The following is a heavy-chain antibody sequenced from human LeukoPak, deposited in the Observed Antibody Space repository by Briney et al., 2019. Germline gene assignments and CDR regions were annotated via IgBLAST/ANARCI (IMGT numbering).Heavy chain of an antibody. CDR3: ARDLGYGGFGELTSEDY. V-gene: IGHV1-69*04. CDR1: GGTFSSYA. Sequence: SVKVSCKASGGTFSSYAISWVRQAPGQGLEWMGRIIPILGIANYAQKFQGRVTITADKSTSTAYMELSSLRSEDTAVYYCARDLGYGGFGELTSEDYWSQGTLVTVSS. J-gene: IGHJ4*02. CDR2: IIPILGIA. D-gene: IGHD3-10*01.